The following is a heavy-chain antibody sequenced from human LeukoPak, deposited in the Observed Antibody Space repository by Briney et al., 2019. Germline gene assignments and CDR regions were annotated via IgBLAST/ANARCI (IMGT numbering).Heavy chain of an antibody. CDR1: GGSISSSSYY. V-gene: IGHV4-39*01. D-gene: IGHD3-22*01. CDR2: IYYSGST. J-gene: IGHJ6*02. Sequence: PSETLSLTCTVSGGSISSSSYYWGWIRQPPGKGLEWIGSIYYSGSTYYNPSLKSRVTISVDTSKNQFSLKLSSVTAADTAVYYCARGRWGSSGYYYYYGMDVWGQGTTVTVSS. CDR3: ARGRWGSSGYYYYYGMDV.